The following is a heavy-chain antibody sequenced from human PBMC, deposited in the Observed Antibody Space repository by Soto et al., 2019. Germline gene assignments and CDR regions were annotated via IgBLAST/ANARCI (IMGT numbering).Heavy chain of an antibody. CDR1: GFTFSDYY. V-gene: IGHV3-11*01. CDR2: ISSSGSTI. CDR3: ARDTRYYDHIWGSPPAPRDAFDI. Sequence: GGSLRLSCAASGFTFSDYYMSWIRQAPGKGLEWVSYISSSGSTIYYADSVKGRFTISRDNAKNSLYLQMNSLRAEDTAVYYCARDTRYYDHIWGSPPAPRDAFDIWGQGTMVTVSS. D-gene: IGHD3-16*01. J-gene: IGHJ3*02.